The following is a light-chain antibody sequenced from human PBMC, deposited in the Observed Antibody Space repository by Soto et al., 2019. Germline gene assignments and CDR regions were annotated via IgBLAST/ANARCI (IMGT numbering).Light chain of an antibody. CDR2: VNS. CDR1: SSNIGAGYD. Sequence: QSVLTQPPSVSGAPGQRVTFSCTGSSSNIGAGYDVHWYQQLPGTAPKLLIYVNSNRPSGVPDRFSGSKSGTSASLAITGLQADDEADFYCQSYDNSLRGYVFGTGTKLTVL. J-gene: IGLJ1*01. CDR3: QSYDNSLRGYV. V-gene: IGLV1-40*01.